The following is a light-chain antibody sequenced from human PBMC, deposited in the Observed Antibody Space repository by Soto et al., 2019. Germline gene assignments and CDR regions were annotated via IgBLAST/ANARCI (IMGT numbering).Light chain of an antibody. V-gene: IGKV3-20*01. CDR2: GAS. Sequence: ENVLTQSPGTLSLSPGERATLSCRASQSVSSSYLAWYQQKPGQAPRLLIYGASSRATGIPDRFSGSGSGTDFTLTISRLEPEDFAVYYCQQYGNSTYTFGQGTKLELQ. J-gene: IGKJ2*01. CDR1: QSVSSSY. CDR3: QQYGNSTYT.